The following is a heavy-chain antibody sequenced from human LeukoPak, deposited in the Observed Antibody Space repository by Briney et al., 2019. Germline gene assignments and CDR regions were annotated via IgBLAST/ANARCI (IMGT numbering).Heavy chain of an antibody. CDR2: LDPEDDER. CDR1: GHTLKDLS. CDR3: STETAGNY. Sequence: ASVKVSCKAFGHTLKDLSIHWVRQAPGKGLEWLGGLDPEDDERMYAPKFQGRVTVTEDNSIDTAYMELTSLSSDDTGVYYCSTETAGNYWGQGTLVTVSS. V-gene: IGHV1-24*01. J-gene: IGHJ4*02.